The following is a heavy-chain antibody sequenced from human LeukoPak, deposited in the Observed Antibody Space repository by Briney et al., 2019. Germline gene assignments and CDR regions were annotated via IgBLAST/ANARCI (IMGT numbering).Heavy chain of an antibody. D-gene: IGHD3-22*01. CDR2: IYTSGST. J-gene: IGHJ4*02. CDR1: GGSISSYY. CDR3: AREGYYYDSSGYYLFDY. Sequence: SETLSLTCTVSGGSISSYYWSWIQQPAGKGLEWIGRIYTSGSTNYNPSLKSRVTMSVDTSKNQFSLKLSSVTAADTAVYYCAREGYYYDSSGYYLFDYWGQGTLVTVSS. V-gene: IGHV4-4*07.